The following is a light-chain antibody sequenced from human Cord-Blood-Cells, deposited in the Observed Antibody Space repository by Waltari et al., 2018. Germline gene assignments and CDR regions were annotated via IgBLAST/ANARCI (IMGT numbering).Light chain of an antibody. Sequence: SALTQPASVSGSPGQSITISCTGTSSDVGSYNLVSWYQQHPGKAPKLMIYEGSKRPSGLSNRFAGANSSNTASLTISGLQAEDEADYYCCSYAGSSTFEVFGGGTKLTVL. J-gene: IGLJ2*01. V-gene: IGLV2-23*03. CDR1: SSDVGSYNL. CDR3: CSYAGSSTFEV. CDR2: EGS.